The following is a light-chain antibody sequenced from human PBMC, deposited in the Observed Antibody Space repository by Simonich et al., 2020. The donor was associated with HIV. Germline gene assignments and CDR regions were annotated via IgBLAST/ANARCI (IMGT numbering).Light chain of an antibody. Sequence: DIQMTQSPSTLSASVGDTVTITCRTSQSISDWLAWYQQKQGKAPKLLVSGASSLEKGVPSRFSGSGSGTEFTLTISSLQPDDFATYYCQQYNNYTKTFGQGTKVEIK. V-gene: IGKV1-5*03. J-gene: IGKJ1*01. CDR1: QSISDW. CDR2: GAS. CDR3: QQYNNYTKT.